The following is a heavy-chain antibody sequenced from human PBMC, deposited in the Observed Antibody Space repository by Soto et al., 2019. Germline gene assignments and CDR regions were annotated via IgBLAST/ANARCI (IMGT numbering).Heavy chain of an antibody. CDR3: ATWTYTYGYIFDY. J-gene: IGHJ4*02. CDR1: GYSFTSYW. D-gene: IGHD5-18*01. V-gene: IGHV5-51*01. Sequence: PGESLKISCKGSGYSFTSYWVGWVRQMPGKGLEWMGIIYPGDSDTRYSPSFQGQVTMSADKSISTAYLQWSSLKASDTAMYYCATWTYTYGYIFDYWGQGTLVTVSS. CDR2: IYPGDSDT.